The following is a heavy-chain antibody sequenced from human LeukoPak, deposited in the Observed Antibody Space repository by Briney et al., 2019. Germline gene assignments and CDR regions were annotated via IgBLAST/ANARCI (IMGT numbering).Heavy chain of an antibody. CDR1: GFTFSSYA. V-gene: IGHV3-23*01. J-gene: IGHJ6*02. Sequence: GGSLRLSCAASGFTFSSYAMSWVRQAPGKGLEWVSAISGSGGSTYYADSVKGRFTISRDNSKNTLYLRMNSLRAEDTAVYYCAKDLYCGGDCSNYYYGMDVWGQGTTVTVSS. CDR3: AKDLYCGGDCSNYYYGMDV. CDR2: ISGSGGST. D-gene: IGHD2-21*02.